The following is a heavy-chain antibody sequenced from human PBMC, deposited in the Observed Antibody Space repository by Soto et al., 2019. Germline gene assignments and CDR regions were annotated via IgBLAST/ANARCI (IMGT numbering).Heavy chain of an antibody. D-gene: IGHD6-13*01. V-gene: IGHV4-39*01. Sequence: SETLSLTCTVSGGSISSSSYYWGWIRQPPGKGLEWIGSIYYSGSTYYNPSLKSRVTISVDTSKNQFSLKLSSVTAADTAVYYCARSSIAAESNAFDIWGQGTMVTVSS. CDR2: IYYSGST. CDR1: GGSISSSSYY. J-gene: IGHJ3*02. CDR3: ARSSIAAESNAFDI.